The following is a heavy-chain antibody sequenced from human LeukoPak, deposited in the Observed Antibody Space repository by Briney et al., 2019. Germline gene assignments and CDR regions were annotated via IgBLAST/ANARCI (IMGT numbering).Heavy chain of an antibody. J-gene: IGHJ4*02. CDR3: ARASLVISSVAARPRFLLY. D-gene: IGHD6-6*01. CDR1: GYTFTGYY. CDR2: INPNSGGT. Sequence: GASVKVSCKASGYTFTGYYMHWVRQAPGQGLEWMGWINPNSGGTNYAQKFQGRVTMTRDTSISTAYKELSRLRSDDTAVYYCARASLVISSVAARPRFLLYWGQGTLVTVSS. V-gene: IGHV1-2*02.